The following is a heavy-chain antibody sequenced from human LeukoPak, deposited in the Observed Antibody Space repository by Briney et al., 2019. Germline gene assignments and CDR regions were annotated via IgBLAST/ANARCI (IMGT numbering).Heavy chain of an antibody. V-gene: IGHV4-34*01. CDR2: INHSGST. CDR3: ARGLVDDSSGYYALGAFDI. D-gene: IGHD3-22*01. CDR1: GGSFSGYY. J-gene: IGHJ3*02. Sequence: PSETLSLTCAVYGGSFSGYYWSWIRQPPGKGLEWIGEINHSGSTNYNPSLKSRVTISVDTSKNQFSLKLSSVTAADTAVYYCARGLVDDSSGYYALGAFDIWGQGTVVTVSS.